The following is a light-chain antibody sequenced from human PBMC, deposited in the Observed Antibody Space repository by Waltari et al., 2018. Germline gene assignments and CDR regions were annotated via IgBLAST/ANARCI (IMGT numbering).Light chain of an antibody. Sequence: DIQLPQPPSFVSASVGDRATITFRAGQGIDNWLAWYQQKPGKAPKFLIYSASSLQSGVPSRFVGSGSGTDFILTISRLQPEDFATYYCQQTNSFPRTFGQGTKVAIK. CDR3: QQTNSFPRT. CDR1: QGIDNW. CDR2: SAS. V-gene: IGKV1-12*01. J-gene: IGKJ1*01.